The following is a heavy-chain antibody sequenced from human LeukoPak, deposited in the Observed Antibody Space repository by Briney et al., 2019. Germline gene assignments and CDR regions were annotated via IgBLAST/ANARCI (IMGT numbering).Heavy chain of an antibody. V-gene: IGHV4-4*07. CDR3: AREILTGYKRSYFDY. CDR2: IYTSGST. CDR1: GGSISNYY. J-gene: IGHJ4*02. D-gene: IGHD3-9*01. Sequence: SETLSLTCTVSGGSISNYYWNWIRQPAGKGLEWIGRIYTSGSTNYNPSLKSRVTMSVDTSKNQFSLKLGSVTAADTAVYYCAREILTGYKRSYFDYWGQGTLVTVSS.